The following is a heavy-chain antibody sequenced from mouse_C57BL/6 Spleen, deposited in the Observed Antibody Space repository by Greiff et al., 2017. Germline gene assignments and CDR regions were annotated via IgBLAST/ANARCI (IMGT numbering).Heavy chain of an antibody. CDR2: IDPETGGT. CDR3: TRPAQATSWFAD. D-gene: IGHD3-2*02. V-gene: IGHV1-15*01. J-gene: IGHJ3*01. CDR1: GYTFTDYE. Sequence: QVQLKESGAELVRPGASVTLSCKASGYTFTDYEMHWVKQTPVHGLEWIGAIDPETGGTAYTQKFTGKAILTADKSSSTAYMELRSLTSEDSAVYYCTRPAQATSWFADWGQGTLVTVSA.